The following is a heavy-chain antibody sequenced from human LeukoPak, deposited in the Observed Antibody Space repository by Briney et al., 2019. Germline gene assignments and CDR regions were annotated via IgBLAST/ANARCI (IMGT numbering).Heavy chain of an antibody. Sequence: GRSLRLSCAASGFTFSSYGMHWVRQAPGKGLEWVAVISYDGSNKYYADSVKGRFTISRDNSKNTLFLQMNSLGAEDTAVYYCAKEVRESAWFYFDYWGQGTLATVSS. CDR1: GFTFSSYG. J-gene: IGHJ4*02. D-gene: IGHD3-10*01. CDR3: AKEVRESAWFYFDY. CDR2: ISYDGSNK. V-gene: IGHV3-30*18.